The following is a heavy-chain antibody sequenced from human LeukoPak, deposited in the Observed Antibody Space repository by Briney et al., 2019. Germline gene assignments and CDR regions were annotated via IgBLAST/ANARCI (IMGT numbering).Heavy chain of an antibody. V-gene: IGHV3-21*01. CDR2: ISSSSSYI. CDR1: GFTFGSYS. Sequence: GGSLRLSCAASGFTFGSYSMNWVRQAPGKGLEWVSSISSSSSYIYYADSVKGRFTISRDNAKNSLYLQMNSLRAEDTAVYYCARDTAMVKVYWGQGTLVTVSS. CDR3: ARDTAMVKVY. D-gene: IGHD5-18*01. J-gene: IGHJ4*02.